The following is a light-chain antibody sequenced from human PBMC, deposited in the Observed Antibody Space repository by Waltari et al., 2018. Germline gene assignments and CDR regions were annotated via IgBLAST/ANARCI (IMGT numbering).Light chain of an antibody. CDR3: QQYYTTPFT. V-gene: IGKV4-1*01. J-gene: IGKJ3*01. CDR2: WAS. CDR1: QSVLYNTNNKTY. Sequence: DIVMTQSPDSLAVSPGERATINCKTSQSVLYNTNNKTYLAWYQQKPGQPPKLLIYWASTRESGVPDRFSGNGSGTDFTLTVSSLQAEDVAVYYCQQYYTTPFTFGPGTKVDI.